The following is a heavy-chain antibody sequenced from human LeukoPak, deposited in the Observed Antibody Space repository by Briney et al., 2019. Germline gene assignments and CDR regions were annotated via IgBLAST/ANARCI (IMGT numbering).Heavy chain of an antibody. CDR2: ISYDGSNK. CDR1: GFTFSSYA. Sequence: GGSLRLSCAASGFTFSSYAMHWVRQAPGKGLEWVAVISYDGSNKYYADSVKGRFTISRDNSKNTLYLQMNRLRAEDTAVYYCARERSGSYYTFEYWGLGTLVTVSS. J-gene: IGHJ4*02. D-gene: IGHD1-26*01. CDR3: ARERSGSYYTFEY. V-gene: IGHV3-30*01.